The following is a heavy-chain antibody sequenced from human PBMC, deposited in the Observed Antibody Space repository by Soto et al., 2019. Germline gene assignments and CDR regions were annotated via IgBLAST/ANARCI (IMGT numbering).Heavy chain of an antibody. Sequence: QVQLVQSGAEVKKPGASVKVSCKASGYTFATYGFSWVRQAPGQGLEWMGWISASNGNTNYAQKLRGRVTMTTNTSTRTDYMELRSLRSDDTAVFYCARSGRSWSLREFNYWGQGTLVTVPS. J-gene: IGHJ4*02. D-gene: IGHD6-13*01. V-gene: IGHV1-18*01. CDR3: ARSGRSWSLREFNY. CDR1: GYTFATYG. CDR2: ISASNGNT.